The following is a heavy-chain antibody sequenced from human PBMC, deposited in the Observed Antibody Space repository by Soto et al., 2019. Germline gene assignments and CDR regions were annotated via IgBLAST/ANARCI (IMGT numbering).Heavy chain of an antibody. J-gene: IGHJ4*02. CDR2: INAGNGNT. D-gene: IGHD6-19*01. CDR1: GYTFTSYA. Sequence: ASVKVSCKASGYTFTSYAMHWVRQAPGQRLEWMGWINAGNGNTKYSQKFQGRVSITRDTSASTAYMELSSLRSEDTAVYYCARGIIVGGWYPYHFDYWGQGTLVTVSS. CDR3: ARGIIVGGWYPYHFDY. V-gene: IGHV1-3*01.